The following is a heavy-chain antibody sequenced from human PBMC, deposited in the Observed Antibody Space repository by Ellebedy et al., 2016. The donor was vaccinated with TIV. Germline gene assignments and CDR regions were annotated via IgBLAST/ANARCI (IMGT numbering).Heavy chain of an antibody. J-gene: IGHJ6*02. V-gene: IGHV1-69*06. CDR3: ARYMYSSSWYWVAYYYYGMDV. CDR1: GGTFSSYA. D-gene: IGHD6-13*01. CDR2: IIPIFGTA. Sequence: SVKVSXKASGGTFSSYAISWVRQAPGQGLEWMGGIIPIFGTANYAQKFQGRVTITADKSTSTAYMELSSLRSEDTAVYYCARYMYSSSWYWVAYYYYGMDVWGQGTTVTVSS.